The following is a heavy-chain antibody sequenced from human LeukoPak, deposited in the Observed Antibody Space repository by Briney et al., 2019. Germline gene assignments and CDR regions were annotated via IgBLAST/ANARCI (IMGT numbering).Heavy chain of an antibody. CDR3: ARSYYDSSGFLDY. D-gene: IGHD3-22*01. J-gene: IGHJ4*02. V-gene: IGHV1-2*02. CDR1: GYTFTGYY. Sequence: ASVKVSCKASGYTFTGYYMHWVRQAPGQGLEWTGWINPNSGGTNYAQKFQGRVTITRDTSISTAYMELSRLRSDDTAVYYCARSYYDSSGFLDYWGQGTLVTVSS. CDR2: INPNSGGT.